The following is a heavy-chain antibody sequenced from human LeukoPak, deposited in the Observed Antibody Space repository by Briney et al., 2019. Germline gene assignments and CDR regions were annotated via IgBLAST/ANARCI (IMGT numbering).Heavy chain of an antibody. Sequence: QTGGSLRLSCAASGFTFSSYAMSWVRQAPGKGLEWVSAISGSGGSTYYADSVKGWFTISRDNSKNTLYLQMNSLRAEDTAVYYCASDESSGWFYYYYGMDVWGQGTTVTVSS. D-gene: IGHD6-19*01. J-gene: IGHJ6*02. CDR1: GFTFSSYA. CDR3: ASDESSGWFYYYYGMDV. V-gene: IGHV3-23*01. CDR2: ISGSGGST.